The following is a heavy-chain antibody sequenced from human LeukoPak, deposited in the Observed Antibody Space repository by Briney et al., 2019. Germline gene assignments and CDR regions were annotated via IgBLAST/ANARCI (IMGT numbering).Heavy chain of an antibody. Sequence: PSETLSLTCSVSGASVTIDYWSWIQQPPGKGLEWIGHISNSGRTTYRSSLKSRVTISLDTSRNQFSLKLTSVTAADTAIYYCTRHYDSDSSGDPDWFDLWGQGTLVTVSS. CDR2: ISNSGRT. CDR3: TRHYDSDSSGDPDWFDL. D-gene: IGHD3-22*01. J-gene: IGHJ5*02. V-gene: IGHV4-59*08. CDR1: GASVTIDY.